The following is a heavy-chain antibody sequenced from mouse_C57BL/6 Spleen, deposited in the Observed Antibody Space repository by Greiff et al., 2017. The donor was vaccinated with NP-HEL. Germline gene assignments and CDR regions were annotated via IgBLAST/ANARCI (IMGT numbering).Heavy chain of an antibody. D-gene: IGHD1-1*01. J-gene: IGHJ2*01. Sequence: QVQLQQPGAELVKPGASVKLSCKASGYTFTSYWMQWVKQRPGQGLEWIGEIDPSDSYTNYNQKFKGKATLTADKSSSTAYMQLSSLTSEDSAVYYCASYYDGSSYLFDYWGQGTTLTVSS. CDR1: GYTFTSYW. CDR2: IDPSDSYT. V-gene: IGHV1-50*01. CDR3: ASYYDGSSYLFDY.